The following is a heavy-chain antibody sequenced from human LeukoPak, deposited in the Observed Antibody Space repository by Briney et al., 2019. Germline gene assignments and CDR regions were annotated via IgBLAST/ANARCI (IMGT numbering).Heavy chain of an antibody. CDR3: ARDHLHYDYVWGSYRLMGMDV. Sequence: SETLSLTCAVYGGSFSGYYWSWIRQPPGKGLEWIGEINHSGSTNYNPSLKSRVTISVDTSKNQFSLKLSSVTAADTAVYYCARDHLHYDYVWGSYRLMGMDVWGQGTTVTVSS. CDR1: GGSFSGYY. J-gene: IGHJ6*02. V-gene: IGHV4-34*01. CDR2: INHSGST. D-gene: IGHD3-16*02.